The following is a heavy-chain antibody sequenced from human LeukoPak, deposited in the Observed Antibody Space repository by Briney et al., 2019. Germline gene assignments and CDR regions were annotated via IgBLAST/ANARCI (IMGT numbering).Heavy chain of an antibody. Sequence: GGSLRLSCAASGFTFSDYYMSWIRQAPGKGREWVSYISSSSSYTNYAASVKGRFTISRDNAKNSLYLQMNSLRAEDTAVYCCARDQWLVRGYFDLWGRGTLVTVSS. J-gene: IGHJ2*01. V-gene: IGHV3-11*05. CDR2: ISSSSSYT. CDR3: ARDQWLVRGYFDL. D-gene: IGHD6-19*01. CDR1: GFTFSDYY.